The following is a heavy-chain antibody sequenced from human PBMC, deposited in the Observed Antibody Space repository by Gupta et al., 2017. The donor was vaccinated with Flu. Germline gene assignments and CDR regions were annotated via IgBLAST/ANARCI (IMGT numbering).Heavy chain of an antibody. J-gene: IGHJ6*02. V-gene: IGHV1-8*01. Sequence: QVQLVQSGAELRKPGASVTVSCRTSGYTFTNYDINWVRQAPGQGLEWMGWMNPRIGNTGYAQKFKGRVTMTWNTAITSAYLDLSGLRSDDTAIYFCSRANRGMDGWGQGTTVTVSS. CDR3: SRANRGMDG. D-gene: IGHD3-10*01. CDR1: GYTFTNYD. CDR2: MNPRIGNT.